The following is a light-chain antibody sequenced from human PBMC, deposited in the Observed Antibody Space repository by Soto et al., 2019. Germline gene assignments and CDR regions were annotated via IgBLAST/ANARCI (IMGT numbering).Light chain of an antibody. Sequence: DIVMTQSQEFLAVSLGERATINCKSSQTVLFSSNNKNYVAWYQQKPGQPPKLLIYWASTRDSGVPDRFSGNGSGTDFTLTISSLQAEDVALYYCQDYYSPLITSAGGTIVDIK. CDR1: QTVLFSSNNKNY. CDR2: WAS. CDR3: QDYYSPLIT. J-gene: IGKJ4*01. V-gene: IGKV4-1*01.